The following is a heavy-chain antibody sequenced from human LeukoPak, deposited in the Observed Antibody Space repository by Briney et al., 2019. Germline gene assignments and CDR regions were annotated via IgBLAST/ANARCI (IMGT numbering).Heavy chain of an antibody. CDR2: IYYSGSI. V-gene: IGHV4-59*08. Sequence: MTSETLSLTCAVYGGSFSGYYWSWIRQPPGKGLEWIGYIYYSGSINYNPSLKSRVTISVDTSKNQFSLKLSSVTAADTAVYYCARHSSGWYSYYYYYGMDVWGQGTTVTVSS. D-gene: IGHD6-19*01. CDR3: ARHSSGWYSYYYYYGMDV. J-gene: IGHJ6*02. CDR1: GGSFSGYY.